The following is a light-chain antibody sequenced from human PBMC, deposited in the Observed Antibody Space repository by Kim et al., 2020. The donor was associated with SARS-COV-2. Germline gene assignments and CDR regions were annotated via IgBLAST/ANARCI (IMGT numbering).Light chain of an antibody. V-gene: IGLV2-11*01. CDR1: SSDVGGYDY. J-gene: IGLJ3*02. CDR3: CSYAGSYTWV. Sequence: GQSVTISCTGTSSDVGGYDYVSWYQQHPGKAPKLMIYDVTKRPSGVPDRFSVSRSGNTASLTISGLQADDEADYYCCSYAGSYTWVFGGGTQLTVL. CDR2: DVT.